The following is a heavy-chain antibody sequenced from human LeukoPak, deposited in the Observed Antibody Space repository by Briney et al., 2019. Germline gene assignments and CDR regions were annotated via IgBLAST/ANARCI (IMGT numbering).Heavy chain of an antibody. CDR1: GFTFSSYS. CDR2: IKLDGREK. J-gene: IGHJ4*02. Sequence: GGSLRLSCAASGFTFSSYSMTWVRQAPGKGLEWVANIKLDGREKYYVDSVKGRFTISRDNAENSLYLQMNSLRAEDTAVYYCARDDSYSSGYYAYWGQGTLVTVSS. D-gene: IGHD3-22*01. CDR3: ARDDSYSSGYYAY. V-gene: IGHV3-7*01.